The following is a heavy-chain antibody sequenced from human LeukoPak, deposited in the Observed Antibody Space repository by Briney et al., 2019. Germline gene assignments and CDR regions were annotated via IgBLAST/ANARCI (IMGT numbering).Heavy chain of an antibody. CDR2: ISSTSTHI. CDR3: ARGAYGDYPGY. Sequence: GGSLRLSCAVSGSTFSYYSMNWVRQAPGKGLEWVSFISSTSTHIYYTDSVKGRFTISRDNAKNSLYLQMNSLRAEDTAVYYCARGAYGDYPGYWGQGTLVTVSS. V-gene: IGHV3-21*01. CDR1: GSTFSYYS. D-gene: IGHD4-17*01. J-gene: IGHJ4*02.